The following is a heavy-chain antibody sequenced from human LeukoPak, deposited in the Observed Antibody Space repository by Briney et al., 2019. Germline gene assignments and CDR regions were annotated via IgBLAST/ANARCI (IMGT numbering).Heavy chain of an antibody. V-gene: IGHV1-2*04. CDR3: ARGSHSGSYLYAFDI. D-gene: IGHD1-26*01. CDR1: GYTFTGYY. CDR2: INPNSGGT. J-gene: IGHJ3*02. Sequence: GASVKVSCKASGYTFTGYYMHWVRQAPGQGLEWMGWINPNSGGTNYAQKFQGWVTMTRDTSISTAYMELSRLRSEDTAVYYCARGSHSGSYLYAFDIWGQGTMVTVSS.